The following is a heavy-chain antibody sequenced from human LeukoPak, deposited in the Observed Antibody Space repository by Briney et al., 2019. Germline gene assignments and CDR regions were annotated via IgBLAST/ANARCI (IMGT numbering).Heavy chain of an antibody. V-gene: IGHV4-59*08. CDR1: GGSISSYY. J-gene: IGHJ4*02. CDR3: ARRASSSWQFDY. Sequence: PSETLSLTCTVSGGSISSYYWSWIRQPPGKGLEWIGYIYYSGSTNYNPSLKSRVTISVDTSKNQFSLKLSSVTAADTSIYYCARRASSSWQFDYWSQGTLVTVSS. D-gene: IGHD6-13*01. CDR2: IYYSGST.